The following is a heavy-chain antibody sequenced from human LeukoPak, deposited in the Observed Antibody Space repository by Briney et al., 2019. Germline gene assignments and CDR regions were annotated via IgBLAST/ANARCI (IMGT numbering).Heavy chain of an antibody. D-gene: IGHD5-12*01. CDR2: ISSSSTI. CDR1: GFTFSSYS. J-gene: IGHJ1*01. Sequence: GGSLRLSXAASGFTFSSYSMNWVRQAPGKGLEWVSYISSSSTIYYADSVKGRFTISRDNAKNSLYLQMNSLRAEDTAVYYCARGLDWGQGTLVTVSS. V-gene: IGHV3-48*01. CDR3: ARGLD.